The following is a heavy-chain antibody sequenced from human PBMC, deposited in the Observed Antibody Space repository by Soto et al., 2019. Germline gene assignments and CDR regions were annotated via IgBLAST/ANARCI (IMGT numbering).Heavy chain of an antibody. D-gene: IGHD1-26*01. CDR2: IYYSGST. CDR3: AGIVGATTYYYYGMDV. CDR1: GGSISSSSYY. V-gene: IGHV4-39*01. J-gene: IGHJ6*02. Sequence: SETLSLTCTVSGGSISSSSYYWGWIRQPPGKGLEWIGSIYYSGSTYYNPSLKSRVTISVDTSKNQFSLKLSSVTAADTAVYYCAGIVGATTYYYYGMDVWGQGTTVTVSS.